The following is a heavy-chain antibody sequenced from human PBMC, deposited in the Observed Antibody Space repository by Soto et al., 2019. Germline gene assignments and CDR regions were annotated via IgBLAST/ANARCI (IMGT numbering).Heavy chain of an antibody. CDR1: GFTFSRNG. Sequence: QVQLVESGGGVVQPGRSLRLSCAGSGFTFSRNGMNWVRQAPGKGLEWVAVIRYDGTNSNYADSVKGRFTISRDNSMNTLYLQMNSLRADDTAVYYCARYEGGWGLDYWGQGTLVTVSS. CDR2: IRYDGTNS. J-gene: IGHJ4*02. CDR3: ARYEGGWGLDY. V-gene: IGHV3-33*01. D-gene: IGHD6-19*01.